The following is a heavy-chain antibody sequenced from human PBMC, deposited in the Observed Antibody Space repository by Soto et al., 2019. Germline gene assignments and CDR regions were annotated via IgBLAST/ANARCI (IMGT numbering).Heavy chain of an antibody. CDR1: GGTFSTYT. Sequence: QVQLVQSGAEVKKPGSSVKVSCKASGGTFSTYTISWVRQAPGQGLEWMGKIIPILGITNYAQKVQGRVTITADKSTNKAYMELSSLRSEDTAVYYCARGPERDFGGYWGQGTLVTVSS. V-gene: IGHV1-69*02. CDR3: ARGPERDFGGY. D-gene: IGHD3-9*01. J-gene: IGHJ4*02. CDR2: IIPILGIT.